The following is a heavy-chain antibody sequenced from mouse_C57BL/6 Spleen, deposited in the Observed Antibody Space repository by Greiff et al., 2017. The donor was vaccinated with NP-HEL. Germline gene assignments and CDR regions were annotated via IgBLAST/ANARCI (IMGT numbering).Heavy chain of an antibody. CDR2: ISYDGSN. CDR3: ARTSLITTGYFDV. V-gene: IGHV3-6*01. Sequence: VQLQQSGPGLVKPSQSLSLTCSVPGYSITSGYYWNWIRQFPGNKLEWMGYISYDGSNNYNPSLKNRISITRDTSKNQFFLKLNSVTTEDTATYYCARTSLITTGYFDVWGTGTTVTVSS. CDR1: GYSITSGYY. J-gene: IGHJ1*03. D-gene: IGHD1-1*01.